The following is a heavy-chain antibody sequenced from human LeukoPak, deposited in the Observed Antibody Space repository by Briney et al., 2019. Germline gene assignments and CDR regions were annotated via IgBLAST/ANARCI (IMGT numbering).Heavy chain of an antibody. CDR3: ARDRGERGSSWSLPAHGFDI. V-gene: IGHV1-46*01. CDR1: EYTFTSYY. Sequence: ASVKVSCKASEYTFTSYYMHWVRQAPGQGLEWMGIINPSGGSTNYAQKFQGRVTITTDESTSTAYMELSSLRSEDTAVYYCARDRGERGSSWSLPAHGFDIWGQGTMVTVSS. CDR2: INPSGGST. D-gene: IGHD6-13*01. J-gene: IGHJ3*02.